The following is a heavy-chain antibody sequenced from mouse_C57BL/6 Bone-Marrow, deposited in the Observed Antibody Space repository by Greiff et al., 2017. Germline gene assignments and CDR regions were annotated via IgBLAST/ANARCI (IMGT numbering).Heavy chain of an antibody. Sequence: EVHLVESGGGLVKPGGSLKLSCAASGFTFSDYGMHWVRQAPEKGLEWVAYISSGSSTIYSADTVKGRFTISRDNAKNTLFLQMTGLRSEDTAMYYCARGGRDYWGQGTTLTVSS. CDR2: ISSGSSTI. D-gene: IGHD3-3*01. CDR3: ARGGRDY. V-gene: IGHV5-17*01. CDR1: GFTFSDYG. J-gene: IGHJ2*01.